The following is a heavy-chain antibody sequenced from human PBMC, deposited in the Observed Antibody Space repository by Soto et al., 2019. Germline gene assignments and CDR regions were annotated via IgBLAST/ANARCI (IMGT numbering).Heavy chain of an antibody. CDR3: ATLAAAGTFDI. Sequence: QVQLVQSGAEVKKPGSSVKVSCKASGGTFSSYTISWVRQAPGQGLAWMGRIIPILGIAKYAQKFQGRVTITADTSTRTAYMELSSLRSEDTAVYYCATLAAAGTFDIWGQGTMVNVSS. D-gene: IGHD6-13*01. V-gene: IGHV1-69*02. CDR1: GGTFSSYT. CDR2: IIPILGIA. J-gene: IGHJ3*02.